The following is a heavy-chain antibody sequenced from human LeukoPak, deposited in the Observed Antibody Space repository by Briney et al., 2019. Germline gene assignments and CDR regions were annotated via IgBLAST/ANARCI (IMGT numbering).Heavy chain of an antibody. D-gene: IGHD1-1*01. CDR1: GFTFSTYG. CDR2: IRYDGSNK. CDR3: AKDKDPWKSTSISDFDY. J-gene: IGHJ4*02. V-gene: IGHV3-30*02. Sequence: GGALRLSCAASGFTFSTYGMHWVRQAPGKGLGWVAFIRYDGSNKYYADSVKGRFTISRDNSKNTLYLQMNSLRAEDTAVYFCAKDKDPWKSTSISDFDYWGQGTLVTVSS.